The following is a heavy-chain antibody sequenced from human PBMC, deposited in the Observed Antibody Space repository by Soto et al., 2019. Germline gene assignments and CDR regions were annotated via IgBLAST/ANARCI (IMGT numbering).Heavy chain of an antibody. J-gene: IGHJ5*02. Sequence: PSETLSLTCTVSGGSISSSSYYWGWIRQPPGKGLEWIGSIYYSGSTYYNPSLKSRVTISVDTSKNQFSLKLSSVTAADTAVYYCARRNYDFWSGYPNWFDPWGQGTLVTVS. CDR2: IYYSGST. D-gene: IGHD3-3*01. CDR3: ARRNYDFWSGYPNWFDP. CDR1: GGSISSSSYY. V-gene: IGHV4-39*01.